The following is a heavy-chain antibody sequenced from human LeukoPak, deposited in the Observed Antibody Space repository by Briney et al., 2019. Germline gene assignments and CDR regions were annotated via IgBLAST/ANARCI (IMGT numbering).Heavy chain of an antibody. CDR1: GYTFTSYY. D-gene: IGHD1-7*01. CDR3: ARDEGSSRKRNFMDV. V-gene: IGHV1-46*01. Sequence: ASVKVSCKASGYTFTSYYMHWVRQAPGQGLEWMGIINLSGGTTSYAQKFQGRVTMTRDTSTSTVYMELSSLRSEDTAIYYCARDEGSSRKRNFMDVWGEGTTVTISS. J-gene: IGHJ6*04. CDR2: INLSGGTT.